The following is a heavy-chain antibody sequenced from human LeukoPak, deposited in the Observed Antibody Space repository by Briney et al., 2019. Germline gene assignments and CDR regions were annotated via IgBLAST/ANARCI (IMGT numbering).Heavy chain of an antibody. CDR3: ARDWFLYSSGWVPDY. CDR1: GFTFSNYG. V-gene: IGHV3-33*01. CDR2: IWYEGSNK. J-gene: IGHJ4*02. D-gene: IGHD6-19*01. Sequence: PGRSLRLSCAASGFTFSNYGIHWVRQAPGKGPEWVAVIWYEGSNKYYADSVKGRFTISRDNSKNTLYLQMNSLRAEDTAVYYCARDWFLYSSGWVPDYWGQGTLVTVSA.